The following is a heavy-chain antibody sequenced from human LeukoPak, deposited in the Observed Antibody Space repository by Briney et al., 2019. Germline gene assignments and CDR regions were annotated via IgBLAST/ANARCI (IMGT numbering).Heavy chain of an antibody. CDR1: GFTFTNYW. J-gene: IGHJ4*02. CDR3: ARGGWLDD. V-gene: IGHV3-7*01. CDR2: INKDGSEK. Sequence: GGSLRLSCRASGFTFTNYWMNWVRQAPGKGLEWVANINKDGSEKNYMDSAKGRFTISRDNAKNSLYLQMNSLRVEDTGIYYCARGGWLDDWGQGTLVTVSS. D-gene: IGHD2-15*01.